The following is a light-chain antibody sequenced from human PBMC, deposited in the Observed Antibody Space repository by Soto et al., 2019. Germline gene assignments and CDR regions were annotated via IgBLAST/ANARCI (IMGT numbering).Light chain of an antibody. V-gene: IGKV1-39*01. J-gene: IGKJ1*01. CDR3: QQSYNTPRT. CDR1: QSIGSY. CDR2: AAS. Sequence: DIQMTQSPSSLSASVGDRVTITCRASQSIGSYLNWYQHTPGQAPKLLIYAASTLQSCVPSRFGGSGSGTDVALTISSLQTEDFATYYCQQSYNTPRTFGQGNKVELK.